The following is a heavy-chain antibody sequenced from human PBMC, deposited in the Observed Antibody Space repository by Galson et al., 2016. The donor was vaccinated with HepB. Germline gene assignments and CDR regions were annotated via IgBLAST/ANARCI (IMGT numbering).Heavy chain of an antibody. CDR2: IDSGGHT. Sequence: SLRLSCAASESTFRNYWMSWVRQAPGKGLEWVSAIDSGGHTSTTAPVHGRFRTSYDRSRETVFLQMDSLRAEDTAMYYFARRKVPLADFAEALDIWGQGTPVIVSS. CDR3: ARRKVPLADFAEALDI. J-gene: IGHJ3*02. CDR1: ESTFRNYW. V-gene: IGHV3-23*01. D-gene: IGHD2-15*01.